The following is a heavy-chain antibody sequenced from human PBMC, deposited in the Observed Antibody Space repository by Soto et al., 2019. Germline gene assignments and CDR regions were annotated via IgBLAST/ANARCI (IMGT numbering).Heavy chain of an antibody. CDR1: GFSFSNYA. CDR3: EKDLIDYSNSYFDY. D-gene: IGHD4-4*01. J-gene: IGHJ4*02. Sequence: PGASLTLSCATSGFSFSNYAMSWVRQAPGKGLVWVAAITSVGSTYYVDSLKGRFTISRDNSKNTLYLQMNSLRAEDTAVYYCEKDLIDYSNSYFDYWGQGALVTVSS. V-gene: IGHV3-23*01. CDR2: ITSVGST.